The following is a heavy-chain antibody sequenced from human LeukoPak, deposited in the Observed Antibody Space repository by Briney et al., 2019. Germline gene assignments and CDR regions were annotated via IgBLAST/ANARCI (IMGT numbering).Heavy chain of an antibody. CDR3: AGEGGFYRPLDY. J-gene: IGHJ4*02. D-gene: IGHD3-3*01. V-gene: IGHV4-4*02. CDR1: GGSVTSTNW. CDR2: VHLDGRT. Sequence: TSETLSLTCDLSGGSVTSTNWWTWVRQPPGKGLKWIGEVHLDGRTNYHPSLKSRLIMSVDLPENHTSLKLTSVTAADTAVYYCAGEGGFYRPLDYSGQGTLVTVSS.